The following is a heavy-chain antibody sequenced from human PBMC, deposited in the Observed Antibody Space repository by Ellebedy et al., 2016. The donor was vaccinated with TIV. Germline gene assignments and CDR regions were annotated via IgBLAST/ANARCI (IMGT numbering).Heavy chain of an antibody. J-gene: IGHJ4*02. CDR2: ISSTGNTI. D-gene: IGHD3-22*01. Sequence: GESLKISCAASRFTFSSYSMHWVRQAPGKGLEWLSYISSTGNTIHYADSVKGRFSISRDNAKNSLYLQMNSLRDDDTAVYYCARDWDSSGNSGFEYWGQGTLVTVSS. V-gene: IGHV3-48*02. CDR1: RFTFSSYS. CDR3: ARDWDSSGNSGFEY.